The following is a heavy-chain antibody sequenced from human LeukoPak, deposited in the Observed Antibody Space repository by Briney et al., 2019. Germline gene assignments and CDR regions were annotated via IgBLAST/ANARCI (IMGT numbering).Heavy chain of an antibody. D-gene: IGHD2-2*01. V-gene: IGHV3-66*01. CDR2: IYSGGST. J-gene: IGHJ3*02. Sequence: GGSLRLSCAASGFTVSNNYMSWVRQAPGKGLEWVSLIYSGGSTSYADSVKGRFTISGDNSKNTLYLQMNSLRAEDTALYYCTHAVSHAFDIWGQGTMVTVSS. CDR1: GFTVSNNY. CDR3: THAVSHAFDI.